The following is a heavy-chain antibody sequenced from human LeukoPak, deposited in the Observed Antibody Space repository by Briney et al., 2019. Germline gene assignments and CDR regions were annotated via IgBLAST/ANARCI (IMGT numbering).Heavy chain of an antibody. CDR2: IYYSRST. CDR1: GGSISSHY. J-gene: IGHJ4*02. D-gene: IGHD4-17*01. Sequence: PSETLSLTCTVSGGSISSHYWSWIRQPPGKGLEWIGYIYYSRSTNYNPSLRSRVTISVHTSKNQFSLKLSSVTAADTAVYYCARGGNYGDYDGYFDYWGRGTLVTVSS. CDR3: ARGGNYGDYDGYFDY. V-gene: IGHV4-59*08.